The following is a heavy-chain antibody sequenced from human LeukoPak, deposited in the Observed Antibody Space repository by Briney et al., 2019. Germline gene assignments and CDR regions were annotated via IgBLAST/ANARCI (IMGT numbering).Heavy chain of an antibody. CDR2: ISSSSYI. CDR1: GFTFSSYS. V-gene: IGHV3-21*01. D-gene: IGHD3-22*01. J-gene: IGHJ4*02. Sequence: PGGSLRLFCAASGFTFSSYSMNWVRQAPGKGLEWVSSISSSSYIYYADSVKGRFTISRDNAKNSLYLQMNSLRAEDTAVYYCARDLNXYDXSGXYXXXXXFDYXXXGXLVTVS. CDR3: ARDLNXYDXSGXYXXXXXFDY.